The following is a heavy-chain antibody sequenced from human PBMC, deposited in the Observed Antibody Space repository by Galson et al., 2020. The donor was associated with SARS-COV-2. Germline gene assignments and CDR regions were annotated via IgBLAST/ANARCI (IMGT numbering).Heavy chain of an antibody. Sequence: ESLNLSSKSSGYSFTIYWIGWVPQMPGKGLEWLGIIYPGDSATTDSPAFQGQVTISADKSISTAYLQWSSLKASDTAMYYCARLERADLEGYWGQGTLVTVSS. J-gene: IGHJ4*02. V-gene: IGHV5-51*01. CDR3: ARLERADLEGY. CDR2: IYPGDSAT. D-gene: IGHD3-3*01. CDR1: GYSFTIYW.